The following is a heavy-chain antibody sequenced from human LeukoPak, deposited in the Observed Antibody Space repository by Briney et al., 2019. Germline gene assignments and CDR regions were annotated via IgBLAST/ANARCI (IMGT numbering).Heavy chain of an antibody. CDR2: IKQDGSEK. CDR3: ARTTVTSYYYYGMDV. D-gene: IGHD4-17*01. CDR1: GFTFSGYW. Sequence: PGGSLRLSCAASGFTFSGYWMTWVRQAPGKGLEWVANIKQDGSEKYYVDSVKGRFAISRDNAKNSLYLQMNSLRAEDTALYHCARTTVTSYYYYGMDVWGQGTTVTVSS. J-gene: IGHJ6*02. V-gene: IGHV3-7*03.